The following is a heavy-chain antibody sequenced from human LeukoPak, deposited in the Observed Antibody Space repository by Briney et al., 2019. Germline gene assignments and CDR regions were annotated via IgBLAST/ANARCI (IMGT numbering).Heavy chain of an antibody. CDR1: GYTFSNYW. J-gene: IGHJ4*02. V-gene: IGHV5-51*01. CDR2: IYPDDSDT. CDR3: GRSRDSSGYYYLI. Sequence: GESLKISCEASGYTFSNYWIGWGRQMPGKGLEWMGIIYPDDSDTKYSPSFQGQVTISADKSISTAYLQWSSLKASDTAMYYCGRSRDSSGYYYLIWGQGTLVTVSS. D-gene: IGHD3-22*01.